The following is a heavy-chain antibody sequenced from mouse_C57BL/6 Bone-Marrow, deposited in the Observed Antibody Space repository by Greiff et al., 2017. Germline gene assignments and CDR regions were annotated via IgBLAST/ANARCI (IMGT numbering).Heavy chain of an antibody. J-gene: IGHJ2*01. Sequence: VQLQQSGAELVRPGASVTLSCKASGYTFTDYEMHWVKQTPVHGLEWIGAIDPETGGTAYNQKFKGKAILTADKSSSTAYMELRSLTSEDSAFYYCTRWDYYAHLDYWGQGTTLTVSS. V-gene: IGHV1-15*01. CDR1: GYTFTDYE. CDR2: IDPETGGT. D-gene: IGHD1-1*01. CDR3: TRWDYYAHLDY.